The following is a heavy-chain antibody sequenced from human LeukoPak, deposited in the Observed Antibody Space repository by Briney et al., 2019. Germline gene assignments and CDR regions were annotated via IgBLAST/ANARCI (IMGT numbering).Heavy chain of an antibody. CDR3: ARARYGGNSGGYYYYMDV. J-gene: IGHJ6*03. Sequence: ASVKVSCKASGYTLTSYGISWVRQAPGQGLEWMGWISAYNGNTNYAQKLQGRVTMTTDTSTSTAYMELRSLRSDDTAVYYCARARYGGNSGGYYYYMDVWGKGTTVTVSS. D-gene: IGHD4-23*01. V-gene: IGHV1-18*01. CDR1: GYTLTSYG. CDR2: ISAYNGNT.